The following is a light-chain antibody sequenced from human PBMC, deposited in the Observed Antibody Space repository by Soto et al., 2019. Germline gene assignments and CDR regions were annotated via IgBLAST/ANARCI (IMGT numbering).Light chain of an antibody. CDR2: EVS. CDR3: SSYAGSNNVV. V-gene: IGLV2-8*01. J-gene: IGLJ2*01. Sequence: QSALTQPPSASGSPGQSVTISYTGTSSDVGYNFVSWYQQHPGTAPRLVMSEVSKRPSGVPDRFSGSKSGNTASLTVSGLQAEDEGDYYCSSYAGSNNVVFGGGTKLTVL. CDR1: SSDVGYNF.